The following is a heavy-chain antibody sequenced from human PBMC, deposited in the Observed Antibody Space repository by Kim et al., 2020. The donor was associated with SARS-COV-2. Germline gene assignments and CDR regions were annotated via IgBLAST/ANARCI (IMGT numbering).Heavy chain of an antibody. V-gene: IGHV1-46*01. CDR1: GYTFTSNN. Sequence: ASVKVSCKASGYTFTSNNMHWVRQAPGQGLEWMGIINPVTTNTGYAQKFQGRVTMTRDTSTSTVYMELSSLRSEDTAVYYCARDKTHWAVDYWGQGTLVTVSS. D-gene: IGHD3-16*01. CDR2: INPVTTNT. J-gene: IGHJ4*02. CDR3: ARDKTHWAVDY.